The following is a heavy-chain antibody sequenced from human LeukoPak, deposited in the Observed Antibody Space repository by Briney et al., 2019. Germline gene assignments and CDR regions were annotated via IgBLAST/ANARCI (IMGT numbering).Heavy chain of an antibody. V-gene: IGHV4-61*02. Sequence: PSETLSLTCTVSGGSISRGSYFWRWIRQPGGKGLEWIGRIYTSESTNYTPTLKSRVTISVETSKNTFYLKLSSVSAADTAVYYCARGGITGKIDYWGQGTLVTVSS. J-gene: IGHJ4*02. CDR1: GGSISRGSYF. D-gene: IGHD1-20*01. CDR2: IYTSEST. CDR3: ARGGITGKIDY.